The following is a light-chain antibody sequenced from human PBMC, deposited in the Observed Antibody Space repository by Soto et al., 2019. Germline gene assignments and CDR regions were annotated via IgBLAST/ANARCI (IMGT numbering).Light chain of an antibody. J-gene: IGLJ2*01. CDR2: SNS. Sequence: QSVLTQPPSVSGAPGQRVTISCTGSSSNIGAGYDVHWYQQLPGTAPKLLIYSNSNRPSGVPDRFSGSKSGTSASLAITGLQTEDEADYYCQYYDSRLSVVFGGGTKLTVL. CDR3: QYYDSRLSVV. CDR1: SSNIGAGYD. V-gene: IGLV1-40*01.